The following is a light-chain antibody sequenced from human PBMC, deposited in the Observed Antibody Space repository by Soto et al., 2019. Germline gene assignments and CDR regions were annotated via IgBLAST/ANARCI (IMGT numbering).Light chain of an antibody. J-gene: IGKJ3*01. CDR2: AAS. V-gene: IGKV1-27*01. CDR3: QKYNSDSFT. CDR1: QGISNY. Sequence: DIQMTQSPSSLSASVGDRVTITCRASQGISNYLAWYQQKPGKVPKLLIYAASTLQSGVPSRFSGSGSGTDFTLTISSLLPEDVATYYCQKYNSDSFTFGPGTKVDIK.